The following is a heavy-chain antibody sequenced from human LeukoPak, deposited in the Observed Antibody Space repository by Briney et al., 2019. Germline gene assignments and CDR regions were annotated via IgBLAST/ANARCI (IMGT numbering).Heavy chain of an antibody. CDR3: ARPSGLCYYGMDV. V-gene: IGHV3-7*03. D-gene: IGHD2/OR15-2a*01. CDR1: GFTFRSYW. CDR2: IKEDGSKT. J-gene: IGHJ6*02. Sequence: PGGSLRLSCAASGFTFRSYWMSWVRQVPGKGLQWVANIKEDGSKTYYVDSVKGRFTISRDNSKNTLYLQMNSLRAEDTAVYYCARPSGLCYYGMDVWGQGTTVTVSS.